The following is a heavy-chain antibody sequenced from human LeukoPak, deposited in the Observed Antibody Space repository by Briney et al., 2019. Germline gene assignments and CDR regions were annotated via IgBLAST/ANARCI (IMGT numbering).Heavy chain of an antibody. J-gene: IGHJ3*02. D-gene: IGHD1-26*01. CDR1: GFTFSSDS. CDR3: AYRGATTLDAFDI. CDR2: ISSSSSYI. Sequence: GRSLRLSCAASGFTFSSDSMNWVRQAPGKGLEWVSSISSSSSYIYYADSVKGRFTISRDNAKNSLYLQMNSLRAEDTAVYYCAYRGATTLDAFDIWGQGTMVTVSS. V-gene: IGHV3-21*01.